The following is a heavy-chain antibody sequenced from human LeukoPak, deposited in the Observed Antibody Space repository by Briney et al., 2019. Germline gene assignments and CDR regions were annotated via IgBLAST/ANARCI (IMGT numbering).Heavy chain of an antibody. D-gene: IGHD3-22*01. CDR2: INHSGTT. CDR3: ARGMALSGSDYYFDY. J-gene: IGHJ4*02. CDR1: GGSISNYY. V-gene: IGHV4-34*01. Sequence: SETLSLTCTVSGGSISNYYWSWIRQPPGKGLEWIGEINHSGTTNYNPSLKGRVTISVDTSKNQFSLKLSSVTAADTAVYYCARGMALSGSDYYFDYWGQGTLVTVSS.